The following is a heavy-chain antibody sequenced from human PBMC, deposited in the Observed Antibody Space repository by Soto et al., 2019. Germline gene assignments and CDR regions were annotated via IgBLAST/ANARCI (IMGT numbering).Heavy chain of an antibody. CDR3: VRDSHGDY. CDR2: IDHDGPT. J-gene: IGHJ4*02. CDR1: GFTFSNSW. Sequence: EVQLVESGGGLVQPGGSLRLSCAGSGFTFSNSWMHWVRQAPGKGLEWVSRIDHDGPTDYADSVRGRFTISRDNAENTLYLKMNSLRPEDTAVYYCVRDSHGDYWGQGTLVTVSS. V-gene: IGHV3-74*01.